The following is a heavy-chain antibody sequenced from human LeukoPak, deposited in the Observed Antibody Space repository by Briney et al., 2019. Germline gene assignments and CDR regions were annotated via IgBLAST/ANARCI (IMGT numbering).Heavy chain of an antibody. CDR1: GGSISSSSYY. D-gene: IGHD5-24*01. CDR2: IYYSGST. J-gene: IGHJ4*02. CDR3: ARESRGEVEMATILDY. Sequence: PSETLSLTCTVSGGSISSSSYYWGWIRQPPGKGLEWIGSIYYSGSTYYNPSLKSRVTISVDTSKNQFSLKLSSVTAADTAVYYCARESRGEVEMATILDYWGQGTLVTVSS. V-gene: IGHV4-39*02.